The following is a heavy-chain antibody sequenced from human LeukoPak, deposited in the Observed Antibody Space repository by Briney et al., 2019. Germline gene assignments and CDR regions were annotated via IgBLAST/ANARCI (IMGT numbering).Heavy chain of an antibody. CDR2: IGASDGTT. CDR3: AKLLPN. V-gene: IGHV3-23*01. J-gene: IGHJ4*02. CDR1: GFTFSNRS. Sequence: GGSLRLSCAASGFTFSNRSMSWVRQAPGKGLEWVSTIGASDGTTYYADSVKGRYTISRDNSKNTLYLQMNSLRAEDTAIYYCAKLLPNWGQGTLVTVSS.